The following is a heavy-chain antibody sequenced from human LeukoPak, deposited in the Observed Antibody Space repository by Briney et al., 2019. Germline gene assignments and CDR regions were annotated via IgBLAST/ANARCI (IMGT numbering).Heavy chain of an antibody. CDR1: GYTFTGYY. D-gene: IGHD3-3*01. J-gene: IGHJ3*02. V-gene: IGHV1-2*04. CDR2: INPNSGGT. CDR3: ATSSRRFLEWLLGSDAFDI. Sequence: GASVKVSCKASGYTFTGYYMHWVRQAPGQGLEWMGWINPNSGGTNYAQKFQGWVTMTRDTSISTAYMELSSLRSEDTAVYYCATSSRRFLEWLLGSDAFDIWGQGTMVTVSS.